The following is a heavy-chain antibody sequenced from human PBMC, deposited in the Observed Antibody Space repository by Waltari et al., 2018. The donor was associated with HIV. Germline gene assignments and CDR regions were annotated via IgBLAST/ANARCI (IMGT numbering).Heavy chain of an antibody. J-gene: IGHJ5*01. D-gene: IGHD3-3*01. CDR1: ADTLNNYY. CDR3: ARTVGTSISGVITYNWFDS. CDR2: IYYTGTS. V-gene: IGHV4-59*01. Sequence: QVQLQESGPGLVKPSETLSLTCNVSADTLNNYYLSWIRQSPAKGLEWIGYIYYTGTSNYNPSPSLKSRVTMSLDTSKTQFSLKLTSVSAADTAVYYCARTVGTSISGVITYNWFDSWDQGTLVTVSS.